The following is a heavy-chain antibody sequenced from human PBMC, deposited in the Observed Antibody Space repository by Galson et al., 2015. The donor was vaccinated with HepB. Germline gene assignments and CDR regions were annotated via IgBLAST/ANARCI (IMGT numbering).Heavy chain of an antibody. CDR2: MNPNSGNT. CDR1: GYTFTSYD. J-gene: IGHJ5*02. V-gene: IGHV1-8*01. CDR3: ARVYCSGGSCANWFDP. D-gene: IGHD2-15*01. Sequence: SVKVSCKASGYTFTSYDINWVRQATGQGLEWMGWMNPNSGNTGYAQKFQGRVTMTRNTSISTAYMELSSLRSEDTAVYYCARVYCSGGSCANWFDPWGQGTLVAVSS.